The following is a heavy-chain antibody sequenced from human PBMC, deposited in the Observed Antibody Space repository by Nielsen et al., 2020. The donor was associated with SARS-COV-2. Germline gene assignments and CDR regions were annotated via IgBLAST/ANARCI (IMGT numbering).Heavy chain of an antibody. V-gene: IGHV3-48*04. CDR2: ISDDNTI. CDR1: GFIFNTYG. Sequence: GESLKISCEASGFIFNTYGLNWVRQAPGKGLEWISYISDDNTIFYADSVKGRFTISRDNAKNSLGLQMNSLRAEDTAVYYCARDWSSGSGSSYYYYGMDVWGQGTTVTVSS. D-gene: IGHD3-10*01. CDR3: ARDWSSGSGSSYYYYGMDV. J-gene: IGHJ6*02.